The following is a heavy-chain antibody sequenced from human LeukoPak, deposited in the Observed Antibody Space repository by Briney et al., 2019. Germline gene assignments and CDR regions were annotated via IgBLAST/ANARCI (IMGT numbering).Heavy chain of an antibody. J-gene: IGHJ5*02. Sequence: GSLRLSCAASGFTFSNYWMTWVRQAPGKGLEWIGSIYDSGSTYYNPPLKSRVTISVDTSKNQFSLKLNSMTAADTAVYYCARHYGPWGQGTLVTVSS. D-gene: IGHD3-10*01. V-gene: IGHV4-39*01. CDR1: GFTFSNYW. CDR3: ARHYGP. CDR2: IYDSGST.